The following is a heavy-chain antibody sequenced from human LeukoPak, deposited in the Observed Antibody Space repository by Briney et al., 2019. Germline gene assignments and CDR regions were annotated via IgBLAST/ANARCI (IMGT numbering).Heavy chain of an antibody. CDR2: IYYSGST. CDR1: GGSISSYY. CDR3: ARADATDLRPAFDI. Sequence: SETLSLTCTVSGGSISSYYWSWIRQPPGKGLEWIGYIYYSGSTNYNPSLKSRVTISVDTSKNQFSLKLSSVTAADTAVYYCARADATDLRPAFDIWGQGTMVTVSS. J-gene: IGHJ3*02. V-gene: IGHV4-59*01.